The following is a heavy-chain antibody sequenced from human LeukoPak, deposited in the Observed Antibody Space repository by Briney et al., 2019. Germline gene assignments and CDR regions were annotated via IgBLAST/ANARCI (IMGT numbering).Heavy chain of an antibody. J-gene: IGHJ4*02. CDR3: AKGARGYSYARNHFDY. V-gene: IGHV3-9*01. CDR2: ISWNSGSI. CDR1: GFTFDDYA. D-gene: IGHD5-18*01. Sequence: PGASLRLSCAASGFTFDDYAMHWVRQAPGKGLEWVSGISWNSGSIGYADSVKGRFTISRDNAKNSLYLQMNSLRAEDTALYYCAKGARGYSYARNHFDYWGQGTLVTVSS.